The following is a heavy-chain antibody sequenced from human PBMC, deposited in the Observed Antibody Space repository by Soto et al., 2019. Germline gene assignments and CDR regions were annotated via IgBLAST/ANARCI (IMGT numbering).Heavy chain of an antibody. CDR1: GYTFTSYA. D-gene: IGHD5-12*01. CDR2: INAGNGNT. Sequence: ASVKVSCKASGYTFTSYAMHWVRQAPGQRLEWMGWINAGNGNTKYSQKFQGRVTITRDTSASTAYMELSSLRSEDTAVYYCARGGIYSHNWFDPWGQGTLVTVSS. V-gene: IGHV1-3*01. J-gene: IGHJ5*02. CDR3: ARGGIYSHNWFDP.